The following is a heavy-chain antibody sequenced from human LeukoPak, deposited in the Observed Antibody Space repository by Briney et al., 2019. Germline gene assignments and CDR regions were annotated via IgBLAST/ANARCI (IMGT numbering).Heavy chain of an antibody. CDR1: GGSFSGYY. D-gene: IGHD2-2*02. CDR3: ARGPVVVVPAAILEAHDAFDI. Sequence: SETLSLTCAVYGGSFSGYYWSWIRQPPGKGLEWIGEINHSGSTNYNPSLKSRVTISVDTSKNQFSLRLSSVTAADTAVYYCARGPVVVVPAAILEAHDAFDIWGQGTMVTVSS. J-gene: IGHJ3*02. CDR2: INHSGST. V-gene: IGHV4-34*01.